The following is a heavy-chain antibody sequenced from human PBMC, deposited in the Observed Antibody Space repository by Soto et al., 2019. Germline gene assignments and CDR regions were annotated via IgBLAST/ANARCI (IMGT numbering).Heavy chain of an antibody. D-gene: IGHD3-16*01. CDR2: INPSGGTT. CDR3: ARDRPGGVGGGTYNYYYGMDV. CDR1: GYTFTNYY. Sequence: GASVKVSCKAPGYTFTNYYIYWVRQAPGQGLEWMGIINPSGGTTGYTPKFQGRLTMTRETSTNTVYMELSSLTSEDTAVYYCARDRPGGVGGGTYNYYYGMDVWGQGTTVTVSS. J-gene: IGHJ6*02. V-gene: IGHV1-46*01.